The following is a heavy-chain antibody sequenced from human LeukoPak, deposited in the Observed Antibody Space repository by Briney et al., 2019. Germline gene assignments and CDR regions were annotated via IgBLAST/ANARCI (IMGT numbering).Heavy chain of an antibody. CDR3: ARSSSWYVLDI. J-gene: IGHJ3*02. CDR1: GGSINNYY. D-gene: IGHD6-13*01. Sequence: PSETLSLTCTVSGGSINNYYWSWIRQPPGKRLEWSGYIYYNRITNYNPSLKSRFTISIDTYKNQFSLKLSSVTAADTAVYYCARSSSWYVLDIWGQGTMVTVSS. V-gene: IGHV4-59*01. CDR2: IYYNRIT.